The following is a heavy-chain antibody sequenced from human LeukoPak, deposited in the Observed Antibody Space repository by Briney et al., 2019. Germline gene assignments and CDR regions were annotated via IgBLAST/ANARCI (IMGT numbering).Heavy chain of an antibody. Sequence: SETLSLTCAVSGYSISSGNYWGWIRQPPGKGLEWIGSIYHSGSTYYNPSLKSRVTISVDTSKNQFSLKLSSVTAADTAVYYCARNLLYRDNWFDPWGQGTLVTVSS. CDR3: ARNLLYRDNWFDP. D-gene: IGHD2-2*02. J-gene: IGHJ5*02. CDR2: IYHSGST. V-gene: IGHV4-38-2*01. CDR1: GYSISSGNY.